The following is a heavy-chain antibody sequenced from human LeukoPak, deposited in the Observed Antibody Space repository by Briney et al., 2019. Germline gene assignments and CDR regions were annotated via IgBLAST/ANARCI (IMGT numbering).Heavy chain of an antibody. CDR2: INPSGGST. CDR1: GYTFTSYY. D-gene: IGHD3-3*01. Sequence: GASVKVSCKASGYTFTSYYMHWVRQAPGQGLEWMGIINPSGGSTSYAQKFQGRVTMTRDMSTSTVYMELSSLRSEDTAVYYCARDRDRITIFGVVTKNWFDPWGQGTLVTVSS. J-gene: IGHJ5*02. CDR3: ARDRDRITIFGVVTKNWFDP. V-gene: IGHV1-46*01.